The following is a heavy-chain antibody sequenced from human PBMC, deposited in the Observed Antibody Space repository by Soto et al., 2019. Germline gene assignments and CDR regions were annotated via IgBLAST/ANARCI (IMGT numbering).Heavy chain of an antibody. CDR1: GFTFSSYW. Sequence: EVQLVESGGGLVQPGGSLRLSCAASGFTFSSYWMTWVRQAQGKWLEWVANIKQDGSDKYYVDSVKGRFTISRDNAKNSLYLQMNSLPAEETAIYYCAKVKSLAGQEWGQGTLVTVSS. D-gene: IGHD6-6*01. CDR2: IKQDGSDK. CDR3: AKVKSLAGQE. J-gene: IGHJ4*02. V-gene: IGHV3-7*05.